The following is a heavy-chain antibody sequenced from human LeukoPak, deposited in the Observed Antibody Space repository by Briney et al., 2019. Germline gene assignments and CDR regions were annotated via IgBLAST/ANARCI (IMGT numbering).Heavy chain of an antibody. Sequence: GASVKVSCKASGYTFTSYGISWVRQAPGQGLEWMGWISAYNGNTNYTQKLQGRVTMTTDTSTSTAYMELRSLRSDDTAVYYCARDSPSSSGWSASLWYYYGMDVWGQGTTVTVSS. D-gene: IGHD6-19*01. V-gene: IGHV1-18*01. CDR1: GYTFTSYG. J-gene: IGHJ6*02. CDR2: ISAYNGNT. CDR3: ARDSPSSSGWSASLWYYYGMDV.